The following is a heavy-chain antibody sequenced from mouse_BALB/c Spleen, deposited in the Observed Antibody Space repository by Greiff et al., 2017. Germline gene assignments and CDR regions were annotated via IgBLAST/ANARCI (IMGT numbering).Heavy chain of an antibody. Sequence: QVQLKESGAELVKPGASVKLSCKASGYTFTSYYMYWVKQRPGQGLEWIGEINPSNGGTNFNEKFKSKATLTVDKSSSTAYMQLSSLTSEDSAVYYCTRSGGNTAMDYWGQGTSVTVSS. J-gene: IGHJ4*01. CDR2: INPSNGGT. CDR3: TRSGGNTAMDY. D-gene: IGHD1-1*02. V-gene: IGHV1S81*02. CDR1: GYTFTSYY.